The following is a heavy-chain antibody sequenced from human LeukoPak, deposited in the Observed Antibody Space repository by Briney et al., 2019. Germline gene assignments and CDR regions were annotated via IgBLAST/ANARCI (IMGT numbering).Heavy chain of an antibody. CDR1: GYTFTSYD. CDR3: ARELSGYSYGNIDY. V-gene: IGHV1-8*03. J-gene: IGHJ4*02. CDR2: MNPNSGNT. Sequence: ASVKVSCKASGYTFTSYDINWVRQATGQGLEWMGWMNPNSGNTGYAQKFQGRVTITRNTSISTAYMELSSLRSEDTAVYYCARELSGYSYGNIDYWGQGTLVTVSS. D-gene: IGHD5-18*01.